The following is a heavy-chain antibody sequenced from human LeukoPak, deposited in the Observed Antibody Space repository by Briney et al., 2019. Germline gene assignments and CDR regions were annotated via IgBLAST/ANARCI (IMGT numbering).Heavy chain of an antibody. CDR3: ARSGFSTGFYLDF. D-gene: IGHD6-19*01. J-gene: IGHJ4*02. Sequence: ASVKVPCKASGYTFTGQFIHWLRQAPGQGLEWMGWIDPPSGAPHYAQKFQDTVTMTRDTSIGTAYMEVHRLKSDDTAVYYCARSGFSTGFYLDFWGQGTLISVSS. CDR1: GYTFTGQF. CDR2: IDPPSGAP. V-gene: IGHV1-2*02.